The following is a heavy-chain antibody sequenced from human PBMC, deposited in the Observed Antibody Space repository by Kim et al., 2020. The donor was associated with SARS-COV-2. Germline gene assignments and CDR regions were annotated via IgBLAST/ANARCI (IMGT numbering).Heavy chain of an antibody. D-gene: IGHD5-18*01. J-gene: IGHJ4*02. CDR2: INTNTGNP. V-gene: IGHV7-4-1*02. Sequence: ASVKVSCKASGYTFTSYAMNWVRQAPGQGLEWMGWINTNTGNPTYAQGFTGRFVFSLDTSVSTAYLQISSLKAEDTAVYYCARDNPYKYSYGSYYFDYWGQGTLVTVSS. CDR3: ARDNPYKYSYGSYYFDY. CDR1: GYTFTSYA.